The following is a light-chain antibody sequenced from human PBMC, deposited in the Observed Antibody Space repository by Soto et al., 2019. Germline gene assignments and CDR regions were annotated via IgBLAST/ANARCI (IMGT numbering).Light chain of an antibody. CDR1: SSDVGRYNL. Sequence: QSVLTQPASVSGSPGQSVTISCTGTSSDVGRYNLVSWYQQHPGKAPKLLIHEVYKRPSGVPDRFSGSKSGNTASLTVSGLQGEDEADYYCSSFAGSNILFGTGTKVTVL. CDR2: EVY. V-gene: IGLV2-8*01. CDR3: SSFAGSNIL. J-gene: IGLJ1*01.